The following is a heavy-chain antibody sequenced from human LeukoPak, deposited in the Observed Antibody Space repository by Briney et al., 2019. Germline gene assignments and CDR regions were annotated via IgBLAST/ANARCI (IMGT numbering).Heavy chain of an antibody. Sequence: GGSLRLSCAASGFSFSSYSMNWVRQAPGKGLEWVSYISSSSSTIYYADSVKGRFTISRDNAKNSLYLQMNSLRAEDTAVYYCARDRHYDILTGYSPDAFDIWGQGTMVTVSS. D-gene: IGHD3-9*01. CDR3: ARDRHYDILTGYSPDAFDI. V-gene: IGHV3-48*04. CDR2: ISSSSSTI. CDR1: GFSFSSYS. J-gene: IGHJ3*02.